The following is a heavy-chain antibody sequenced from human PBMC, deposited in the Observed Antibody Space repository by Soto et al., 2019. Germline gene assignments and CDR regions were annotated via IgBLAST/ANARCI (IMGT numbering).Heavy chain of an antibody. CDR2: IYYRGTT. D-gene: IGHD2-21*01. J-gene: IGHJ4*02. CDR3: ARANCVRCPFDL. Sequence: PSETLSLTCSVSGASLTRGVYHWSWLRQPPGRQLEWIGSIYYRGTTNYTPSLTGRVTISEDTSRNQVSVTVKSVTAADTAVYFCARANCVRCPFDLWGQGTLVTVS. V-gene: IGHV4-61*08. CDR1: GASLTRGVYH.